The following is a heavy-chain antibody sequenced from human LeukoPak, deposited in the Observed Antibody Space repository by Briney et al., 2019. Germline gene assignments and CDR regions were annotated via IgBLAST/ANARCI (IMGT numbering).Heavy chain of an antibody. D-gene: IGHD2-21*01. Sequence: PGGSLRLSCAASGFTFNYFWMHWVRQVPGKGLVWVSGINNDGTATYYADSVKGRFTISRDNAKNTVYLQMNGLRAEDTTVYYCATVIEYWGQGTLVTVSS. V-gene: IGHV3-74*01. CDR2: INNDGTAT. J-gene: IGHJ4*02. CDR1: GFTFNYFW. CDR3: ATVIEY.